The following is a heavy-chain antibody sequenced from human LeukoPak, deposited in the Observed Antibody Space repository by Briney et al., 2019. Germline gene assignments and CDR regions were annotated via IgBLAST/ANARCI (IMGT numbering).Heavy chain of an antibody. CDR3: AREVSRGRSGYQIDY. CDR1: GGSISIYF. D-gene: IGHD3-22*01. CDR2: IDYSAYT. Sequence: SETLSLTCTVSGGSISIYFWTWIRQPPGKGLEWIGYIDYSAYTKYNPSLKSRVTISVDTSKNQFSLSLSSLTAADTAVYYCAREVSRGRSGYQIDYWGPGTLVTVSS. V-gene: IGHV4-59*01. J-gene: IGHJ4*02.